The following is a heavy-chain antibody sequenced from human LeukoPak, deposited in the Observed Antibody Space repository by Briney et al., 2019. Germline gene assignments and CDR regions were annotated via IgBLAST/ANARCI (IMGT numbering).Heavy chain of an antibody. V-gene: IGHV1-2*02. CDR3: ARAYGSGSYYYNNWFDP. CDR2: INPNSGGT. CDR1: GYTFTGYY. Sequence: GASVKVSCKASGYTFTGYYTHWVRQAPGQGLEWMGWINPNSGGTNYAQKFQGRVTMTRDTSISTAYMELSRLRSDDTAVYYCARAYGSGSYYYNNWFDPWGQGTLVTVSS. D-gene: IGHD3-10*01. J-gene: IGHJ5*02.